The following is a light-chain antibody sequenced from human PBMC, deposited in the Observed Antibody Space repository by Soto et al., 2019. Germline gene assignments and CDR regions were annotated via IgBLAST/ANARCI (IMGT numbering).Light chain of an antibody. CDR1: QSVRSSY. J-gene: IGKJ2*01. Sequence: EIVLTQSPDTLSLSPGEGATLSCRASQSVRSSYLAWYQQKPGQAPRLLIYSASSRATGIPDRFTGSGSGTDXTXTISRLEPEDFAVYHCQQHGSLPYTFGQGTKLEIK. V-gene: IGKV3-20*01. CDR2: SAS. CDR3: QQHGSLPYT.